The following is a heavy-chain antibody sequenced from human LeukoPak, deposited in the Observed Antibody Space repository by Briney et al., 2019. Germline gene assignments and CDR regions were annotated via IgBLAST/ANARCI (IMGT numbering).Heavy chain of an antibody. J-gene: IGHJ3*02. D-gene: IGHD6-19*01. CDR1: GYTFTSYG. V-gene: IGHV1-18*01. CDR3: ARGSSGWYGDAFYI. Sequence: ASVKVSCKASGYTFTSYGTSGVRQAPGQGLEWMGCISAYNGNTNYAQKLQGRVTMTTATSTNSAYTELRSLRSDDTAVYYCARGSSGWYGDAFYIWGQGTIVTVSS. CDR2: ISAYNGNT.